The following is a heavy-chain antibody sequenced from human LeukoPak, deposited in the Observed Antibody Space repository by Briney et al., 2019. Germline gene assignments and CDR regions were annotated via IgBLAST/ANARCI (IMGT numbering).Heavy chain of an antibody. J-gene: IGHJ1*01. Sequence: PGGSLRLSCAASGFTFSDYYMSWIRQAPGKGLEWVSYISSSGSTIYYADSVKGRFTISRDNAKNSLYLQMNSLRAEDTAVYYCARGVDTAMVTFIFRHWGQGTLVTVSS. D-gene: IGHD5-18*01. CDR1: GFTFSDYY. CDR2: ISSSGSTI. CDR3: ARGVDTAMVTFIFRH. V-gene: IGHV3-11*01.